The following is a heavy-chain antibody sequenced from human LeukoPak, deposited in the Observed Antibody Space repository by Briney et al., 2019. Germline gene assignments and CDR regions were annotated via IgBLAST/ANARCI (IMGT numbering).Heavy chain of an antibody. CDR1: GFTFSSYA. CDR3: AREGLDRGYDY. Sequence: PGGSLRLSCAASGFTFSSYAMHWVRQAPGKGLEWVAVISYDGSNKYYADSAKGRFTISRDNAKNSLYLQMNSLRAEDTAVYYCAREGLDRGYDYWGQGSLVTVSS. V-gene: IGHV3-30*04. J-gene: IGHJ4*02. D-gene: IGHD5-12*01. CDR2: ISYDGSNK.